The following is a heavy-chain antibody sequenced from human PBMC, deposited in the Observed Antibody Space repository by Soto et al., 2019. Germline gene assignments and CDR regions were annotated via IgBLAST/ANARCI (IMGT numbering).Heavy chain of an antibody. D-gene: IGHD1-26*01. CDR1: GFTFSSYG. V-gene: IGHV3-33*01. CDR3: AREMGGSYTEGGKHAFDF. Sequence: QVQLVESGGGVVQPGRSLRLSCAASGFTFSSYGMHWVRQAPGKGLEWVAVIWYDGSNKYYADSVKGRFTISRDNSKKALYLQMNSLRAEDTAVYYWAREMGGSYTEGGKHAFDFWGQGTMVPVSS. J-gene: IGHJ3*01. CDR2: IWYDGSNK.